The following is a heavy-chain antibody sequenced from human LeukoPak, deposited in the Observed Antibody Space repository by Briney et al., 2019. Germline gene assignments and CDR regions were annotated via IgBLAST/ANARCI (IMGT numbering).Heavy chain of an antibody. V-gene: IGHV3-69-1*01. J-gene: IGHJ4*02. CDR1: GFNFNKYD. Sequence: GGSLRLSCAASGFNFNKYDMTWARQAPGKGLEWVSTITGNTDSVKGRFVTSRDNSKDTLYLQMNSLRAEDTALYYCAKGGWLDDLGQGALVTVSS. CDR2: ITG. CDR3: AKGGWLDD. D-gene: IGHD6-19*01.